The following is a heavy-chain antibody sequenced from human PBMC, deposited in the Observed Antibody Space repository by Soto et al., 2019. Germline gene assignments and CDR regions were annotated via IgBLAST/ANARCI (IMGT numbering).Heavy chain of an antibody. CDR1: GFTFSSYA. CDR3: ATDRAGSGYYYGLDY. D-gene: IGHD3-22*01. Sequence: EVQLLESGGGLVQPGGSLRLSCAASGFTFSSYAMSWVRQAPGKGLEWVSAISGSGGSTYYADSVKGRFTISRDNSKNTLYLQMNSLRAEDTAVYYCATDRAGSGYYYGLDYWGQGTLVTVSS. V-gene: IGHV3-23*01. CDR2: ISGSGGST. J-gene: IGHJ4*02.